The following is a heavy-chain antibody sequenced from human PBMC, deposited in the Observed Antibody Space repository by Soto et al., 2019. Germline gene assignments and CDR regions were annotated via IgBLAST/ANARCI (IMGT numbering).Heavy chain of an antibody. CDR2: IYYSGST. CDR3: ARTLKGNWFDP. Sequence: SETLSLTCTVSGGSVSSGSYYWSWIRQPPGKGLEWIGYIYYSGSTNYNPSLKSRVTITVDTSKNQFSLKLSSVTAADTAVYYCARTLKGNWFDPWGQGTLVTVSS. J-gene: IGHJ5*02. V-gene: IGHV4-61*01. CDR1: GGSVSSGSYY.